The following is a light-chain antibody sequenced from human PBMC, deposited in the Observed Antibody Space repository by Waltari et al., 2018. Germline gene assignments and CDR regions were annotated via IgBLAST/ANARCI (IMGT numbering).Light chain of an antibody. CDR1: QSVSRY. Sequence: DIQMTQSPSSLAASVGDRVIISCRASQSVSRYLNWYQQKPGKAPKLLISAASTLQSGVPSRFSGSGSGTDFTLTINSLQPEDFAIYYCQQYNNWPSFGGGTRVEIK. CDR3: QQYNNWPS. V-gene: IGKV1-39*01. J-gene: IGKJ4*01. CDR2: AAS.